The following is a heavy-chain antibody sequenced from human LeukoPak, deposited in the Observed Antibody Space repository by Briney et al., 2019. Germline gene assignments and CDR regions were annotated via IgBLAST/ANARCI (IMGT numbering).Heavy chain of an antibody. V-gene: IGHV5-51*01. Sequence: GESLKISCKGSGYSFTTYWIGWVRQMPGKGLEWMGIIYPGDSDTRYSPSFQGQVTISADKSVSTAYLQWSTLKASDTAMYYCATLRYYDWFLDYWGQGTLVTVSS. CDR3: ATLRYYDWFLDY. CDR1: GYSFTTYW. CDR2: IYPGDSDT. J-gene: IGHJ4*02. D-gene: IGHD3-9*01.